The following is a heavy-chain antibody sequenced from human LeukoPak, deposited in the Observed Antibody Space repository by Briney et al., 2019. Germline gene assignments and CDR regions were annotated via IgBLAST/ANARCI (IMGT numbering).Heavy chain of an antibody. CDR2: IYYSGST. Sequence: SETLSLTCTVSGGSISTYYWSWIRQPPGKGLEWIGYIYYSGSTNYNPSLKRRVTISVDTSNTQFSLKLTSVTAADTAVYFCARRNWYFDLWGRGTLVTVSS. CDR1: GGSISTYY. J-gene: IGHJ2*01. V-gene: IGHV4-59*01. CDR3: ARRNWYFDL.